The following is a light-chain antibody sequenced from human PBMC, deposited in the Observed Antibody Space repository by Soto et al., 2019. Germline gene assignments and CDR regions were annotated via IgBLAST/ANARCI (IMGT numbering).Light chain of an antibody. V-gene: IGKV1-33*01. Sequence: DIQMTQSPSSLSASVGARVSITCQASEDIRTSLSWFQHKPGRAPKLLIYGASYLETGVPSSFRGSGSGTDFALTISSLQPEYIATYYCQHYNNLPPFTFGPGTIVDVK. CDR1: EDIRTS. CDR3: QHYNNLPPFT. J-gene: IGKJ3*01. CDR2: GAS.